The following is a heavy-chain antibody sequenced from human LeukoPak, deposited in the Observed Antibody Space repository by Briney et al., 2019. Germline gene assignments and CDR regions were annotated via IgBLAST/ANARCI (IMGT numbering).Heavy chain of an antibody. CDR1: GFTFSSYG. CDR2: ISGSGGST. V-gene: IGHV3-23*01. CDR3: AKKSGGYSGYDATPPDY. D-gene: IGHD5-12*01. J-gene: IGHJ4*02. Sequence: PGGSLRLSCAASGFTFSSYGMSWVRQAPGKGLEWVSAISGSGGSTYYADSVKGRFTISRDNSKNTLYLQMNSLRAEDTAVYYCAKKSGGYSGYDATPPDYWGQGTLVTVSS.